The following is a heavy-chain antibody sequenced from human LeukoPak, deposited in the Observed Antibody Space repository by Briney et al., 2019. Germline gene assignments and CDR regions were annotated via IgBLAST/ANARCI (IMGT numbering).Heavy chain of an antibody. CDR1: GFTFSSYA. J-gene: IGHJ4*02. Sequence: GGSLRLSCAASGFTFSSYAMSWVRQAPGKGLEWVSTISGSGGSTYYADSVKGRFTISRDNSKNTLYLQMNSLRAEDTAVYYCAKDSAAGHYYFDYWGQGTLVTVSS. V-gene: IGHV3-23*01. CDR2: ISGSGGST. CDR3: AKDSAAGHYYFDY. D-gene: IGHD6-13*01.